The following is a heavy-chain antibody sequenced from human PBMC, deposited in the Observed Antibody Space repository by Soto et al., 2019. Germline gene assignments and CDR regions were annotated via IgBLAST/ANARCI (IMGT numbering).Heavy chain of an antibody. CDR3: GKVLVGATGHTDSDS. CDR1: GGSINSAGHS. D-gene: IGHD2-15*01. J-gene: IGHJ4*02. V-gene: IGHV4-30-2*05. CDR2: SYHSGSS. Sequence: SETLSLTCTVSGGSINSAGHSWGWVRQSPGKGLEWIGYSYHSGSSYYNPSLQSRVTISRDTSKNQFSLKLTSVTAADTALYYCGKVLVGATGHTDSDSWGPGTLVTVSS.